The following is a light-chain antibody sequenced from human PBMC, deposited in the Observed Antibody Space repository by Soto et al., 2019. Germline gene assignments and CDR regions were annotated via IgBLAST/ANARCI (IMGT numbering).Light chain of an antibody. Sequence: EIVMTQSPATLSVSPGERATLSCRASQSVSSDLAWYQQKPGQAPRLFIYGASTRATGIPARFSGSGSGTDFTLTISRLEPEDFAVYYCQQYGSSPPTFGQGTKVDIK. CDR2: GAS. CDR1: QSVSSD. J-gene: IGKJ1*01. V-gene: IGKV3-15*01. CDR3: QQYGSSPPT.